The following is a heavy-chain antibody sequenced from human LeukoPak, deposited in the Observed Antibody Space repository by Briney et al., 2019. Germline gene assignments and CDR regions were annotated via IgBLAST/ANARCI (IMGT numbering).Heavy chain of an antibody. CDR3: ASQPLSIAAAVS. J-gene: IGHJ1*01. CDR2: IYASGNT. Sequence: SETLSLTCTVSGGSISSYYWSWIRQPAGKGLEWIGRIYASGNTNYNPSLKSRVTMSQDTSKNQFSLKLSSVTAADTAVYYCASQPLSIAAAVSWGQGTLVTVSS. V-gene: IGHV4-4*07. CDR1: GGSISSYY. D-gene: IGHD6-13*01.